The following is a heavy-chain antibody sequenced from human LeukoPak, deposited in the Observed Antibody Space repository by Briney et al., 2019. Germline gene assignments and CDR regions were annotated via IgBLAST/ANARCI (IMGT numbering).Heavy chain of an antibody. CDR2: INPNSGGT. CDR3: ARMSGYYVNAFDI. J-gene: IGHJ3*02. Sequence: ASVKVSCKASGYTFTSYYMHWVRQAPGQGLEWMGRINPNSGGTNYAQKFQGRVTMTRDTSISTAYMELSRLRSDDTAVYYCARMSGYYVNAFDIWGQGTMVTVSS. V-gene: IGHV1-2*06. D-gene: IGHD3-22*01. CDR1: GYTFTSYY.